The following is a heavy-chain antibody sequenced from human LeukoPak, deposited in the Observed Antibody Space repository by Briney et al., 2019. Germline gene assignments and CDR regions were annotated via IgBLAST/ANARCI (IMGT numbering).Heavy chain of an antibody. Sequence: GGSLRLSCAVSGFTVSNNYMSWVRQAPGKGLEWVSIIYSEGSTYYADSVRGRFTTSRDSRKNTLYLQMNSLRVEDTAVYYCAGDSHTMVRASWWGQGTLVTVSS. D-gene: IGHD3-10*01. CDR2: IYSEGST. CDR1: GFTVSNNY. V-gene: IGHV3-66*01. J-gene: IGHJ4*02. CDR3: AGDSHTMVRASW.